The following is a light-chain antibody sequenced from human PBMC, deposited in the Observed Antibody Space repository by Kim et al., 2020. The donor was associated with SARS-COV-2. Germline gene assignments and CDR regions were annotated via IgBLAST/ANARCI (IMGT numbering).Light chain of an antibody. J-gene: IGLJ1*01. Sequence: QSALTQPRSVSGSPGQSVTISCTGTSSDVGTYNYVSCYQQHPGKAPKLMIYAVDKRPSGVPDRFSGSKSGNTASLTVSGLQAEDEADYYCCSYGGSYPYVFGTGTKVTVL. CDR2: AVD. CDR3: CSYGGSYPYV. CDR1: SSDVGTYNY. V-gene: IGLV2-11*01.